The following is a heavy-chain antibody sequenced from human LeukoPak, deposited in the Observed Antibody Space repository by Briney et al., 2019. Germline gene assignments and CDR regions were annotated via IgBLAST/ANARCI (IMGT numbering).Heavy chain of an antibody. J-gene: IGHJ4*02. D-gene: IGHD2-21*02. Sequence: ASVKVSCKASGYIFSGYYIHCVRQAPGQGLEWMGWISPSSGGTNYAQKFQGRVIMTRDTSIGTAYMELSRLTSDDTAVYYCASPKYGDFYFDYWGQGTLVTVAS. CDR1: GYIFSGYY. CDR3: ASPKYGDFYFDY. CDR2: ISPSSGGT. V-gene: IGHV1-2*02.